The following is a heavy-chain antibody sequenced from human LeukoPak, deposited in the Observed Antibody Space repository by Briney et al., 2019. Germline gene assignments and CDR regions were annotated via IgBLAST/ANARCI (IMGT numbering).Heavy chain of an antibody. CDR1: GGTFSSYA. D-gene: IGHD3-10*01. Sequence: SVKVSCKASGGTFSSYAISWVRQAPGRGLEWMGRIIPILGIANYAQKFQGRVTITADKSTSTAYMELSSLRSEDTAVYYCARAIGSGSYLLDYWGQGTLVTVSS. CDR3: ARAIGSGSYLLDY. V-gene: IGHV1-69*04. CDR2: IIPILGIA. J-gene: IGHJ4*02.